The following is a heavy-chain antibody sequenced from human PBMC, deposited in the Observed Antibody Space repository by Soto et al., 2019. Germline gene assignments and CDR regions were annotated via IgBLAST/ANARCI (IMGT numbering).Heavy chain of an antibody. CDR2: ISGSGGST. J-gene: IGHJ4*02. CDR3: ALPSNYCSGGSCYSGPSDY. Sequence: GGSLRHSCAASGFTFSSYAMSWVRQAPGKGLEWVSAISGSGGSTYYADSVKGRFTISRDNSKSTLYLQMNSLRAEDTAVYYCALPSNYCSGGSCYSGPSDYWGQGTLVTVSS. D-gene: IGHD2-15*01. V-gene: IGHV3-23*01. CDR1: GFTFSSYA.